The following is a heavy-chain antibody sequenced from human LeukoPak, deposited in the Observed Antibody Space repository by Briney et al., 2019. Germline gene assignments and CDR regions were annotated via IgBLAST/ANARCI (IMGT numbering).Heavy chain of an antibody. J-gene: IGHJ6*02. CDR3: ASNLAANYHFYYDIDV. CDR1: GFTFCDYY. D-gene: IGHD1-26*01. Sequence: GGSLRFSCSASGFTFCDYYMSWIGQAPGKGLKWVSFVNSGGSSIYYVDSVKGRFTISRDNAKTSLYLQMSSLRAEDTAVYYCASNLAANYHFYYDIDVWGQGTTVTVSS. CDR2: VNSGGSSI. V-gene: IGHV3-11*01.